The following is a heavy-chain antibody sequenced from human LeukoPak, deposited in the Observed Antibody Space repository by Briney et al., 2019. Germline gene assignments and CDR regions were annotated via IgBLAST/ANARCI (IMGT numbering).Heavy chain of an antibody. D-gene: IGHD2-2*01. CDR3: ARRCVDTSCPFDY. V-gene: IGHV4-59*08. J-gene: IGHJ4*02. CDR2: IYYSGST. Sequence: PSETLSLTCTVSGGSISSYYRSWIRQPPGKGLEWIGYIYYSGSTNYNPSLKSRVTISVDTSKNQSSLKLSSVAAADTAVYYCARRCVDTSCPFDYWGQGTLVTVSS. CDR1: GGSISSYY.